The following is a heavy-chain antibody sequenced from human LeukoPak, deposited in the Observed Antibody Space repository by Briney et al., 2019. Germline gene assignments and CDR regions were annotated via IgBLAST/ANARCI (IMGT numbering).Heavy chain of an antibody. CDR3: AKLVDSSGWYWPADY. V-gene: IGHV3-30*18. CDR1: GFTFSSYG. D-gene: IGHD6-19*01. Sequence: PGRSLRLSCAASGFTFSSYGMHWVRQAPGKGLEWVAVISYDGSNKYYADSVKGRFTISRGNSKNTLYLQMNSLRAEDTAVYYCAKLVDSSGWYWPADYWGQGTLVTVSS. J-gene: IGHJ4*02. CDR2: ISYDGSNK.